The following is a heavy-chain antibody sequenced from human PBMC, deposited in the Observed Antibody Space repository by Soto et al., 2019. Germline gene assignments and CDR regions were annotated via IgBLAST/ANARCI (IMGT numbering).Heavy chain of an antibody. V-gene: IGHV3-21*01. D-gene: IGHD1-26*01. J-gene: IGHJ6*02. CDR2: ISRESSYI. CDR3: AVGAAYLTSPYGMDV. CDR1: GFTFSDYT. Sequence: GGSLRLSCIASGFTFSDYTMRWVRQAPRKGLEWVSSISRESSYIYYGDSVRGRFTISRDNAENSVTLQMTDLRVDDTGIYFCAVGAAYLTSPYGMDVWGRGTTVTVSS.